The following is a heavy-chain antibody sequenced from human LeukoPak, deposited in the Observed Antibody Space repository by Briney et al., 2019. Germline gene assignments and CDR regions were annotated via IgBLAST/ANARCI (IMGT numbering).Heavy chain of an antibody. Sequence: SETLSLTCAVSGGSISSNNWWNWVRQPPGKGLEWIGEIYHSGRTNYNPPLKSRVTISVDKSRNQFSLKLSSVTAADTAVYYCARDHLKDYGGNFRAFDIWGQGTMVTASS. J-gene: IGHJ3*02. CDR3: ARDHLKDYGGNFRAFDI. V-gene: IGHV4-4*02. CDR2: IYHSGRT. D-gene: IGHD4-23*01. CDR1: GGSISSNNW.